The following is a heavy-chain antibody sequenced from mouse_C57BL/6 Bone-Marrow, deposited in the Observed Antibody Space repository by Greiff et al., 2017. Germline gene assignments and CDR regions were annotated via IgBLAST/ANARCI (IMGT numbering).Heavy chain of an antibody. CDR2: LRGGGGNT. CDR3: AVYGYDIAY. Sequence: DVKLVEPGGGLVKPGGSPKLSCAASAFTFSSYTLSWVRLTPDKRLAWVATLRGGGGNTYSPDGLRCLFTIFRENAKNTLYLQMSSVRSEDTALYYCAVYGYDIAYWGHGTLVTVSA. D-gene: IGHD2-2*01. CDR1: AFTFSSYT. V-gene: IGHV5-9*01. J-gene: IGHJ3*01.